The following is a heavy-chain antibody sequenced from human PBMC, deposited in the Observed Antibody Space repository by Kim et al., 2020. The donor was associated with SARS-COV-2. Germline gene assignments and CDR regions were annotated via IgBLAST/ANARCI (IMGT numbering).Heavy chain of an antibody. V-gene: IGHV3-9*01. D-gene: IGHD2-2*01. Sequence: KGRFAISRDNAKNSLYLQMNSPRAEDTALYYCARAIVVVPAAIGAFDIWGQGTIVTVSS. J-gene: IGHJ3*02. CDR3: ARAIVVVPAAIGAFDI.